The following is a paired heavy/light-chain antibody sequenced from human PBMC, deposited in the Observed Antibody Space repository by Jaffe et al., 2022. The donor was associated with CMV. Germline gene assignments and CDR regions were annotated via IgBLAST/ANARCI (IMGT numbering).Light chain of an antibody. CDR2: EDN. CDR3: QSYDSSNEGVV. Sequence: NFMLTQPHSVSESPGKTVTISCTRSSGSIASNYVQWYQQRPGSAPTTVIYEDNQRPSGVPDRFSGSIDSSSNSASLTISGLKTEDEADYYCQSYDSSNEGVVFGGGTKLTVL. J-gene: IGLJ2*01. V-gene: IGLV6-57*04. CDR1: SGSIASNY.
Heavy chain of an antibody. CDR1: GFTFSNAW. D-gene: IGHD2-15*01. J-gene: IGHJ6*02. CDR2: IKSKTDGGTT. CDR3: TTDFLPDLCSGGSCLPYYYYGMDV. Sequence: EVQLVESGGGLVKPGGSLRLSCAASGFTFSNAWMSWVRQAPGKGLEWVGRIKSKTDGGTTDYAAPVKGRFTISRDDSKNTLYLQMNSLKTEDTAVYYCTTDFLPDLCSGGSCLPYYYYGMDVWGQGTTVTVSS. V-gene: IGHV3-15*01.